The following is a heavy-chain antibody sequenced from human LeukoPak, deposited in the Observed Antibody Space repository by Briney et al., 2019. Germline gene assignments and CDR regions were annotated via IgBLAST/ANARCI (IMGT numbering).Heavy chain of an antibody. D-gene: IGHD3-22*01. CDR3: AKVCDSSGYYDY. CDR2: ISGSGGST. Sequence: NPGGSLRLSCAASGFTFSSYAMSWVRQAPGKGLEWVSAISGSGGSTYYADSVKGRFTISRDNSKSTLYLQMNSLRAEDTAVYYCAKVCDSSGYYDYWGQGTLVTVSS. J-gene: IGHJ4*02. CDR1: GFTFSSYA. V-gene: IGHV3-23*01.